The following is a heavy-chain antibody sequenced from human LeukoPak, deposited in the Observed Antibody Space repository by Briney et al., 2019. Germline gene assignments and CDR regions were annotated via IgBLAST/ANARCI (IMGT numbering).Heavy chain of an antibody. J-gene: IGHJ5*02. V-gene: IGHV3-33*01. CDR1: GFTFSSYG. D-gene: IGHD2-21*02. CDR3: TTGSLLAYCGGDCYFP. CDR2: IWYDGSNK. Sequence: GRSLRLSCAASGFTFSSYGMHWVRQAPGKGLEWVAVIWYDGSNKYYADSVKGRFTISRDNSKNTLYLQMNSLRAEDTAVYYCTTGSLLAYCGGDCYFPWGQGTLVTVSS.